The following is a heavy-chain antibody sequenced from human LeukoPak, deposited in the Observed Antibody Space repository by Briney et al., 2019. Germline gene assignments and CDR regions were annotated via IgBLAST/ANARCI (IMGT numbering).Heavy chain of an antibody. D-gene: IGHD3-22*01. CDR2: IYYSGST. Sequence: PSETLSLTCTVSGGSITNANYYWGWIRQPPGKGLERIGNIYYSGSTYYNPSLKSRVTLSVDTSKNQFSLKLTSVTAADTAVYYCARGRHYDTSGADYWGQGTLVTVSS. J-gene: IGHJ4*02. CDR1: GGSITNANYY. CDR3: ARGRHYDTSGADY. V-gene: IGHV4-39*07.